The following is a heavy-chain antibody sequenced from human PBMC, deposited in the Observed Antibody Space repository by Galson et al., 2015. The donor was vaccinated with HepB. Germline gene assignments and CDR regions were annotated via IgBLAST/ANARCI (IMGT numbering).Heavy chain of an antibody. CDR2: ISSGGST. J-gene: IGHJ6*02. CDR1: GFTFSIYA. Sequence: SLRLSCAASGFTFSIYAMTWVRQAPGKGLGWVSAISSGGSTYYADSVKGRFTISGDNSKSTLYLLMNSLRAEDTAVYYCAKVDLDSFAGTFYYYGMAVWGQGTTVTVCS. V-gene: IGHV3-23*01. D-gene: IGHD6-13*01. CDR3: AKVDLDSFAGTFYYYGMAV.